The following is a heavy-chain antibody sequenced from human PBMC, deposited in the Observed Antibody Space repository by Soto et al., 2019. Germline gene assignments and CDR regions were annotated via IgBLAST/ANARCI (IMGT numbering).Heavy chain of an antibody. CDR2: SSAYNGNT. V-gene: IGHV1-18*01. CDR1: GYTFTSYG. J-gene: IGHJ6*03. CDR3: ARDPGVVVVAATNMDV. D-gene: IGHD2-15*01. Sequence: QVQLVQSGAEVKKPGASVKVSCKASGYTFTSYGISWVRQAPGQGLEWMGWSSAYNGNTNYAQKLQGRVTMTTDTSTSTAYMELRSLGSDDTAVYYCARDPGVVVVAATNMDVWGKGNTVTVSS.